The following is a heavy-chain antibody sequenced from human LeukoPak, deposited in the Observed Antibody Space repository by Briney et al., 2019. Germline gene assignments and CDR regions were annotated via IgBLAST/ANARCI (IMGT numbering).Heavy chain of an antibody. CDR2: IYYSGST. J-gene: IGHJ5*02. CDR3: ARPHGYYDSSGHLNWFDP. D-gene: IGHD3-22*01. CDR1: GGPISSSSYY. Sequence: SETLSLTCTVSGGPISSSSYYWGWIRQPPGKGLEWIGSIYYSGSTYYNPSLKSRVTISVDTSKNQFSLKLSSVTAADTAVYYCARPHGYYDSSGHLNWFDPWGQGTLVTVSS. V-gene: IGHV4-39*01.